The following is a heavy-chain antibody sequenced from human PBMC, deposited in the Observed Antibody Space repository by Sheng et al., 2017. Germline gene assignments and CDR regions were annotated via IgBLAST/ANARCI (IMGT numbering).Heavy chain of an antibody. Sequence: EVHLVETGGGLIQPGGSLTLSCAVSGFTVSTNYMSWVRQAPGKGLEWVSVLYSGGATYYADSVKGRFTISRDNSKNTLYLQMNSLRAEDTAIYFCTRYCNGGSCYDWGQGTLVTVSS. CDR1: GFTVSTNY. CDR3: TRYCNGGSCYD. CDR2: LYSGGAT. J-gene: IGHJ4*02. V-gene: IGHV3-53*02. D-gene: IGHD2-15*01.